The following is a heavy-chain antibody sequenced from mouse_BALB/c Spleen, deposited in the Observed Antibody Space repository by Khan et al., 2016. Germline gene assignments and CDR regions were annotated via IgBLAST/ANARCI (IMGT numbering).Heavy chain of an antibody. J-gene: IGHJ1*01. V-gene: IGHV9-3*02. CDR1: GYTFTNYG. D-gene: IGHD1-2*01. Sequence: QIQLVQSGPELKKPGETVKISCKASGYTFTNYGMNWVKQAPGKGLKWMGWINTNTGEPTYAEEFKGRFAFSLETSASTAYLQINNLKNEDTATYFCARRRTTATWYVDVWGAGTTVTVSS. CDR3: ARRRTTATWYVDV. CDR2: INTNTGEP.